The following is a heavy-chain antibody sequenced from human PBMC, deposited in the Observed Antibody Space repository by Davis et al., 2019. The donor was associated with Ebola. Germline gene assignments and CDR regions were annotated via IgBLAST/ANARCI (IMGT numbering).Heavy chain of an antibody. J-gene: IGHJ6*04. CDR3: AKSGLSFGVVKYHYGMDV. V-gene: IGHV3-30*18. CDR2: VSPDGSDK. CDR1: GFTFSSYG. Sequence: GGSLRLSCAASGFTFSSYGMFWVRQAPGKGMEWVAVVSPDGSDKNYADSVKGRFTISRDNPQNTLYLQMNSLRAEDTAVYYCAKSGLSFGVVKYHYGMDVWGKGTTVTVSS. D-gene: IGHD3-3*01.